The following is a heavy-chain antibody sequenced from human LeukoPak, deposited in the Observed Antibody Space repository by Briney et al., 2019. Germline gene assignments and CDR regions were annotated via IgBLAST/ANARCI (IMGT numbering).Heavy chain of an antibody. J-gene: IGHJ5*02. CDR1: GGSFSGYY. V-gene: IGHV4-34*01. CDR2: INHSGST. D-gene: IGHD3-10*01. CDR3: ARRPMVREDIAS. Sequence: SETLSLTCAVYGGSFSGYYWSWIRQPPGEGLEWIGEINHSGSTNYNPSLKSRVTISVDTSKNQFSLKLSAVTAADTAVYYCARRPMVREDIASWGQGTQVTVSP.